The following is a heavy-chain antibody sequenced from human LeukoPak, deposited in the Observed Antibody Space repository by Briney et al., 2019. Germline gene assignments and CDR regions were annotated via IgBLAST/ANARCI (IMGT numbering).Heavy chain of an antibody. CDR3: AKVQGYSYGFFDY. CDR1: GFTFDDYA. D-gene: IGHD5-18*01. Sequence: PGGSLRLSCVASGFTFDDYAMHWVRQAPGKGLEWVSGISWNSGSIGYADSVKGRFTISRDNAKNSLYLQMNSLRAEDTALYYCAKVQGYSYGFFDYWGQGTLVTVSS. V-gene: IGHV3-9*01. CDR2: ISWNSGSI. J-gene: IGHJ4*02.